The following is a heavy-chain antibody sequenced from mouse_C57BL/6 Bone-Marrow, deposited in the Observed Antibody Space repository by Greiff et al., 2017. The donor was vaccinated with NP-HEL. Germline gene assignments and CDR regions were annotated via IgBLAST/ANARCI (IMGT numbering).Heavy chain of an antibody. CDR3: ARGLRRDYAMDY. J-gene: IGHJ4*01. CDR1: GYSITSGYY. D-gene: IGHD2-4*01. CDR2: ISYDGSN. V-gene: IGHV3-6*01. Sequence: EVQRVESGPGLVKPSQSLSLTCSVTGYSITSGYYWNWIRQFPGNKLEWMGYISYDGSNNYNPSLKNRISITRDTSKNQFFLKLNSVTTEDTATYYCARGLRRDYAMDYWGQGTSVTVSS.